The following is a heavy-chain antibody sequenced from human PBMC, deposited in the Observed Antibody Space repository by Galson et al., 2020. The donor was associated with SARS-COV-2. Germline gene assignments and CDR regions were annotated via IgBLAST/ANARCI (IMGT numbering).Heavy chain of an antibody. Sequence: ASETLSLTCTVSGGSISSYYWSWIRQPAGKGLEWIGRIYTSGSTNYNPSLKSRVTMSVDTSKNQFSLKLSSVTAADTAVYYCAREGITMVRGVIYNWFDPWGQGTLVTVSS. CDR3: AREGITMVRGVIYNWFDP. CDR2: IYTSGST. D-gene: IGHD3-10*01. J-gene: IGHJ5*02. V-gene: IGHV4-4*07. CDR1: GGSISSYY.